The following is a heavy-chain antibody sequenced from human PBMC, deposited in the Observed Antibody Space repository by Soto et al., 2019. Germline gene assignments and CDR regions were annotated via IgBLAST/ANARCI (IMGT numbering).Heavy chain of an antibody. V-gene: IGHV5-51*01. CDR1: GYSCTNYC. D-gene: IGHD2-2*02. CDR2: IWPADSDT. J-gene: IGHJ4*02. Sequence: GESRKISCRGSGYSCTNYCVGWVRQMPGKGLEWMGMIWPADSDTRYSPSFQGQVTISADKSISTTYLQWSSLKASDTAMYYCARGLGYCSSSSSCYILHYWGQGTLVTVSS. CDR3: ARGLGYCSSSSSCYILHY.